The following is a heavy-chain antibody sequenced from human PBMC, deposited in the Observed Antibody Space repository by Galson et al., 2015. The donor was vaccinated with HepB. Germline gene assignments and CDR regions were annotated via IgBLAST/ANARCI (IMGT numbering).Heavy chain of an antibody. V-gene: IGHV1-18*04. D-gene: IGHD6-19*01. CDR2: ITPYNGET. J-gene: IGHJ4*02. CDR3: ARGSYFDY. CDR1: GYTFTGYY. Sequence: QSGAEVKKPGASVKVSCKASGYTFTGYYMHWVRQAPGQGLEWMGWITPYNGETNSAQKLQGRVTMTTDTSTSTAYMELGTLRSDDTAVYYCARGSYFDYWGQGTLVTVSS.